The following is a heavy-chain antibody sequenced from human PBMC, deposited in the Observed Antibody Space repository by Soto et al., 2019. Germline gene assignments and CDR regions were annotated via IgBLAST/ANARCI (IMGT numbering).Heavy chain of an antibody. CDR3: AREFSNSPEAFDS. D-gene: IGHD6-6*01. CDR2: IYYTGST. CDR1: GGSVNSDNFY. Sequence: PSETLSLTCTVSGGSVNSDNFYWSWIRQPPGRGLEWIGYIYYTGSTNYNPSLQSRVTISIDTSRNQFSLKLSSVTAADTAVYYCAREFSNSPEAFDSWGQGSLVTVSS. J-gene: IGHJ4*02. V-gene: IGHV4-61*01.